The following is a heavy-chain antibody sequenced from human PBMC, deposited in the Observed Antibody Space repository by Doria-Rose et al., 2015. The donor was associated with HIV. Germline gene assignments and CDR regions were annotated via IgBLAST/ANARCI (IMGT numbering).Heavy chain of an antibody. CDR2: INHSETT. J-gene: IGHJ5*02. Sequence: LSLTCAVYGGSFSNYYWSWIRQAPGKGLEWIGEINHSETTDYNPSLKSRANISLDTSKNQFSLRLKSVTAADTAVYYCARGLGGTARYSLGWFDPWGQGTLVTVSS. CDR1: GGSFSNYY. D-gene: IGHD6-6*01. CDR3: ARGLGGTARYSLGWFDP. V-gene: IGHV4-34*01.